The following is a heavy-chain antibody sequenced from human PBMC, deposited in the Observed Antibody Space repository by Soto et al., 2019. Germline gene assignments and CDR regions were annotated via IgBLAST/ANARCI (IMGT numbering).Heavy chain of an antibody. CDR1: GFTFSDYY. CDR3: AKELHTSSGWSQVIY. J-gene: IGHJ4*02. V-gene: IGHV3-11*01. D-gene: IGHD6-19*01. CDR2: ISSSGSTI. Sequence: GSLRLSCAASGFTFSDYYMSWIRQAPGKGLEWVSYISSSGSTIYYADSVKGRFTISRDNAKNSLYLQMNSLRAEDTAVYYCAKELHTSSGWSQVIYWGQGTLVTVSS.